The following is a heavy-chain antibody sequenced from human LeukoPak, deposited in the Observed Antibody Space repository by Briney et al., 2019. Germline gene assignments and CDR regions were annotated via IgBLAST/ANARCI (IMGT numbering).Heavy chain of an antibody. Sequence: GGSLRPSCAASGFPFRSPWRHWVGKAPGRGLVWVSRINTDGSGTIYGDSVKGGFTISRDNAKYTLYLQMNSLRVEDTAVYYCASFTNSAAFDIWGQGTMVTVSS. D-gene: IGHD4-23*01. V-gene: IGHV3-74*01. J-gene: IGHJ3*02. CDR1: GFPFRSPW. CDR3: ASFTNSAAFDI. CDR2: INTDGSGT.